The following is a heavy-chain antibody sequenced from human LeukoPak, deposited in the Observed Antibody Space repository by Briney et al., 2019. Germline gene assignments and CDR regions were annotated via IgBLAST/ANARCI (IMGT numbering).Heavy chain of an antibody. J-gene: IGHJ4*02. Sequence: GGSLRLSCAASGFTFSNYAMSWVRQAPGKGLEWVSSMSGSGGSTYYADSVKGRFTISRDNSKNTLYLQMNNLRAEDTALYYCAKNQGQWLVPVDYWGQGTLVAVSS. CDR3: AKNQGQWLVPVDY. CDR2: MSGSGGST. CDR1: GFTFSNYA. D-gene: IGHD6-19*01. V-gene: IGHV3-23*01.